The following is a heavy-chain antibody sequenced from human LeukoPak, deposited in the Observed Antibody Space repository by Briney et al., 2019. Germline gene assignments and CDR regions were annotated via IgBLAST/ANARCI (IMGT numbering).Heavy chain of an antibody. CDR3: ARAPVPLEMATTYTGFDY. V-gene: IGHV1-69*13. J-gene: IGHJ4*02. D-gene: IGHD5-24*01. Sequence: RWASVKVSCKASGGTFSSYAISWVRQAPGQGLEWMGGIIPIFGTANYAQKFQGRVTITADESTSTAYMELSSLRSEDTAVYYCARAPVPLEMATTYTGFDYWGQGTLVTVSS. CDR1: GGTFSSYA. CDR2: IIPIFGTA.